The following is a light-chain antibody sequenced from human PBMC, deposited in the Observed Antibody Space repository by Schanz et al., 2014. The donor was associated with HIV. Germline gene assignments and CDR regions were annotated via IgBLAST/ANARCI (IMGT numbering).Light chain of an antibody. J-gene: IGLJ3*02. CDR1: RRDVGGYAY. CDR3: SSYTSSSTWV. Sequence: QSALTQPDSVSGSPGQSITISCTGTRRDVGGYAYVSWYQQHPGKAPKLLIYDVTDRASGVSHRFSGSKSGNTASLTISGIQAEDEADYYCSSYTSSSTWVFGGGTKLTVL. V-gene: IGLV2-14*03. CDR2: DVT.